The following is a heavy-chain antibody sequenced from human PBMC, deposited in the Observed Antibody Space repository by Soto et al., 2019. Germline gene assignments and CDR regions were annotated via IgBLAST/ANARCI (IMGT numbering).Heavy chain of an antibody. CDR3: ARGYHSGSQFGH. V-gene: IGHV3-48*03. J-gene: IGHJ4*02. CDR1: GLTFSSEE. D-gene: IGHD6-19*01. CDR2: IQNSGSPI. Sequence: GGSLRLSCEVSGLTFSSEEMNWVRQAPGKGLEWVAYIQNSGSPIYYADSLKGRFTISRDNAKNSLYLQMSSLTAEDTAVYYCARGYHSGSQFGHWGQGALVTVSS.